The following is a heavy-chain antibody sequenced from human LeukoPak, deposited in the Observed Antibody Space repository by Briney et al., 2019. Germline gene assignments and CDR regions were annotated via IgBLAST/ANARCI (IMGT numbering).Heavy chain of an antibody. CDR1: GYTLTGYY. Sequence: ASVKVSCKASGYTLTGYYMHWVRQAPGQGLEWMGWINPNSGGTNYAQKFQGRVTMTRDTSINTAYMELSRLESDDSAVYYCARESQGTTYDMDVWGSGTTVTVSS. D-gene: IGHD4-17*01. CDR3: ARESQGTTYDMDV. V-gene: IGHV1-2*02. CDR2: INPNSGGT. J-gene: IGHJ6*03.